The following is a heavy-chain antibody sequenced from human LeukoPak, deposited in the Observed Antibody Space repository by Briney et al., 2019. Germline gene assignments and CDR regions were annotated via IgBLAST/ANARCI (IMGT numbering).Heavy chain of an antibody. V-gene: IGHV4-59*01. CDR3: ARGRDSRGYQFKGFDY. J-gene: IGHJ4*02. D-gene: IGHD3-22*01. CDR1: GGSISSFY. Sequence: SETLSLTCTLSGGSISSFYWSWIRQSPGKGLEWIGHLYYTGNTKYNPSLESRVSIPAETSRKQFSLKMTSVTAADTAVYYCARGRDSRGYQFKGFDYWGQGTLVTVSS. CDR2: LYYTGNT.